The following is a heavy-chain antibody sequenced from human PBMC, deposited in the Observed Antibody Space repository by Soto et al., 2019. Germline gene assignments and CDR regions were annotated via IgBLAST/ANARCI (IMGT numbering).Heavy chain of an antibody. J-gene: IGHJ6*02. CDR3: ARALLPAAIPLWGYYYGMDV. CDR1: GFTFSSYG. CDR2: IWYDGSNK. Sequence: GGSLRLSCAASGFTFSSYGMHWVRQAPGKGLEWVAVIWYDGSNKYYADSVKGRFTISRDNSKNTLYLQMNSLRAEDTAVYYCARALLPAAIPLWGYYYGMDVWGQGTTVTVSS. D-gene: IGHD2-2*01. V-gene: IGHV3-33*01.